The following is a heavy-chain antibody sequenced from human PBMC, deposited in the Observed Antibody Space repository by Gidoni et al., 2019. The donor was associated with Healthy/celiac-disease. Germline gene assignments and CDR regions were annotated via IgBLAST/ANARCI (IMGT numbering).Heavy chain of an antibody. D-gene: IGHD2-21*02. CDR1: GGSISSSSYY. Sequence: LQLQESGPGLVKPSATLSLTCTVSGGSISSSSYYWGWIRQPPGKGLEWIGSIYYSGSTYYNPSLKSRVTISVDTSKNQFSLKLSSVTAADTAVYYCASLAYCGGDCYLGDSWFDPWGQGTLVTVSS. CDR2: IYYSGST. V-gene: IGHV4-39*01. CDR3: ASLAYCGGDCYLGDSWFDP. J-gene: IGHJ5*02.